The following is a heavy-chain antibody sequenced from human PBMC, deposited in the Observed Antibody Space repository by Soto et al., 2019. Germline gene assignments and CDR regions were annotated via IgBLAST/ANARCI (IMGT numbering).Heavy chain of an antibody. CDR2: IHPGDSDT. CDR3: ARHNRYSSTWFEGWFDP. Sequence: EVQLVQSGAEVKKAGESLKISCQGSGYSFTNYWVGWVRQIPGRGLEWMGIIHPGDSDTRYSPFFQGQVTISADKSIGTGYLQWSSLTASDTARYYCARHNRYSSTWFEGWFDPWGQGTLVTVSS. J-gene: IGHJ5*02. V-gene: IGHV5-51*03. D-gene: IGHD6-13*01. CDR1: GYSFTNYW.